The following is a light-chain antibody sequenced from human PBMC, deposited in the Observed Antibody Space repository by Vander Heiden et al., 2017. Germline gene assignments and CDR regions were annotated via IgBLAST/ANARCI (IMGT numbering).Light chain of an antibody. CDR2: KDN. CDR1: ALPNHY. V-gene: IGLV3-25*03. CDR3: HSAASSGTYDV. Sequence: SYELTQPPSVSVSPGQTARPSSSGNALPNHYGYWYQQKPGQAPVVVIYKDNERPSRIPERFSGSRSGTTVTLTISGVQAEDEADYYCHSAASSGTYDVFGGGTKLTVL. J-gene: IGLJ3*02.